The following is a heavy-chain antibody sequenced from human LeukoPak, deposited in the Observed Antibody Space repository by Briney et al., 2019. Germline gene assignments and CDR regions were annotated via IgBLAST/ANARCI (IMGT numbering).Heavy chain of an antibody. D-gene: IGHD6-13*01. J-gene: IGHJ5*02. CDR1: GYTLTELS. Sequence: GASVKVSCKVSGYTLTELSMHWVRQAPGKGLEWMGGFDPEDGETIYAQKFQGRVTMTEDTSTDTAYMELSSLRSEDTAVYYCATVCPNPKGYSSSWYGARGWFDPWGQGTLVTVSS. V-gene: IGHV1-24*01. CDR2: FDPEDGET. CDR3: ATVCPNPKGYSSSWYGARGWFDP.